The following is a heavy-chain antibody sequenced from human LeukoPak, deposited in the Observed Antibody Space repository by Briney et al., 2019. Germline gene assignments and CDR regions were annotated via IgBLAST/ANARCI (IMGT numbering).Heavy chain of an antibody. CDR1: GYTFTSYY. D-gene: IGHD3-3*01. CDR2: INPSGGST. V-gene: IGHV1-46*01. CDR3: ARAQPRDFWNRRPYYYGMDV. J-gene: IGHJ6*02. Sequence: ASVKVSCKASGYTFTSYYMHWVRQAPGQGLERMGIINPSGGSTSYAQKFQGRVTMTRDTSTSTVYMELSSLRSEDTAVYYCARAQPRDFWNRRPYYYGMDVWGQGTTVTVSS.